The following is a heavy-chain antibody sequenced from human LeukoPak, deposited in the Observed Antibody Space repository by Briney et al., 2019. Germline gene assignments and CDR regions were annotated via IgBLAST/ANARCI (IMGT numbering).Heavy chain of an antibody. CDR3: ARLTNYDFWSAFLDY. V-gene: IGHV3-13*01. CDR1: GFTFSSYD. J-gene: IGHJ4*02. Sequence: GGSLRLSCAASGFTFSSYDMHWVRQVTGKDLEWVSAIGTAGDTYYADSVKGRFTISRDNSKNTLYLQMNSLRAEDTAVYYCARLTNYDFWSAFLDYWGQGTLVTVSS. CDR2: IGTAGDT. D-gene: IGHD3-3*01.